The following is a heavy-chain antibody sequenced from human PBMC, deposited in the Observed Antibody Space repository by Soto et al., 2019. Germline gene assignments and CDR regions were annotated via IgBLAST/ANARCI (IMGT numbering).Heavy chain of an antibody. CDR2: ISYDGTNE. Sequence: QVQLVDSGGGVVQPGRSLRLSCAASGFTFTNYGMHWVRQAPGKGLEWVAFISYDGTNEYYADSVKGQFTVSRNKSKNTLYLQMSSLRAEDTAVYYCAKDGHLLGYCSGSSCYANDYYYYYMDVWSIGTTVTVS. CDR1: GFTFTNYG. D-gene: IGHD2-2*01. J-gene: IGHJ6*03. CDR3: AKDGHLLGYCSGSSCYANDYYYYYMDV. V-gene: IGHV3-30*18.